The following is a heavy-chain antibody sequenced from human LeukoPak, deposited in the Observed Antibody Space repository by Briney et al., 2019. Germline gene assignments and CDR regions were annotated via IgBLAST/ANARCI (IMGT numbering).Heavy chain of an antibody. J-gene: IGHJ5*02. D-gene: IGHD6-13*01. CDR3: ARDPYSSRFPGFDP. CDR2: ISAYNGNT. Sequence: EASVKVSCKASGYTFTSYGISWVRQAPGQGLEWMGWISAYNGNTNYAQKLQGRVTMTTDTSTSTAYMELSSLRSEDTAVYYCARDPYSSRFPGFDPWGQGALVTVSS. V-gene: IGHV1-18*01. CDR1: GYTFTSYG.